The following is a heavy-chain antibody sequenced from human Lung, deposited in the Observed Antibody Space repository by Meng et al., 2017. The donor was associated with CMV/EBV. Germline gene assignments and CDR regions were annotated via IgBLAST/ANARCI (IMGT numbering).Heavy chain of an antibody. J-gene: IGHJ3*02. Sequence: SXXVSXXASGYTFTSYGISWVGQAPGQGLEWMGWISAYNGNTNYAQKLQGRVTMTTDTSTSTAYMELRSLRSDDTAVYYCARDLLGYCSSTSCSDAFDIWXQGTXVTVSS. CDR1: GYTFTSYG. CDR2: ISAYNGNT. D-gene: IGHD2-2*01. CDR3: ARDLLGYCSSTSCSDAFDI. V-gene: IGHV1-18*01.